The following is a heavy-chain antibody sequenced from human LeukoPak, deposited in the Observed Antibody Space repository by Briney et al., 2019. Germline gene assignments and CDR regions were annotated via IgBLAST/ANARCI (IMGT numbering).Heavy chain of an antibody. CDR1: GGSISSYY. CDR2: IYYSGST. J-gene: IGHJ4*02. Sequence: PSETLSLTCTVSGGSISSYYWSWIRQPPGKGLEWIGYIYYSGSTNYNPSLKSRVTISVDTSKNQFSLKLSSVTAADTAVYYCARGGATAHDFDYWGQGTLVTVSS. CDR3: ARGGATAHDFDY. V-gene: IGHV4-59*08. D-gene: IGHD2-21*02.